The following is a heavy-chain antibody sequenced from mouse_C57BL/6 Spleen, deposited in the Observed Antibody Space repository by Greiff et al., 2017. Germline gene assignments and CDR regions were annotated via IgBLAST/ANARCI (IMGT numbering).Heavy chain of an antibody. J-gene: IGHJ1*03. D-gene: IGHD2-4*01. CDR3: ECDTGLRHSLGYCDV. Sequence: EVQLQESGPGLVKPSPSLSLTCSVTGYSITGGYYCNWIRQFPRNKLELMGYIRYDGSNKYNPSLKNRISITPDTSKNPFFLKFNSVTTKDTDTDDCECDTGLRHSLGYCDVWGTGTTVTVSS. CDR2: IRYDGSN. CDR1: GYSITGGYY. V-gene: IGHV3-6*01.